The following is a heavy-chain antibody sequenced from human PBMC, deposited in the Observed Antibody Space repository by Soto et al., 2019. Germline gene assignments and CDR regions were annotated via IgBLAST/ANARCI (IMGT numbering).Heavy chain of an antibody. CDR2: IYYSGST. D-gene: IGHD3-10*01. CDR1: GGSISSGNYS. V-gene: IGHV4-30-4*01. J-gene: IGHJ4*01. Sequence: PSETLSLTCTVSGGSISSGNYSWSWIRQPPGKGLEWIGHIYYSGSTYFNPSLKGRFTMSRDNAKNPLYLQMDSLRAEDTAVYYCARDSGYGSGASVNHYLDYWGHGTLVTVSS. CDR3: ARDSGYGSGASVNHYLDY.